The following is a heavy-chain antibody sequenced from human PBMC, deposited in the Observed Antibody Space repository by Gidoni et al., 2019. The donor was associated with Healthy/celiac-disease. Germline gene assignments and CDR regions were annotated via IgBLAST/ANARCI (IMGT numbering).Heavy chain of an antibody. D-gene: IGHD1-26*01. CDR2: IYWDDAK. J-gene: IGHJ4*02. CDR3: ALSLSGSYFDKYFDY. V-gene: IGHV2-5*02. CDR1: GISLCTSGVG. Sequence: QIPLKESGPTLVKPTQTLTLTCTFSGISLCTSGVGVGCIRQPPEKALEWLALIYWDDAKRYSPSLKSRLTITKDTSKNQVVLTMTNMDPVDTATYFCALSLSGSYFDKYFDYWGQGTLVTVSS.